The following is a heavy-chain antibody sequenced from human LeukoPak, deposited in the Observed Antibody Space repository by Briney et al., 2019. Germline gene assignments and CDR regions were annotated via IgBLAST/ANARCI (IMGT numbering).Heavy chain of an antibody. CDR1: GFTFDDYG. CDR2: INWNGGST. D-gene: IGHD6-13*01. CDR3: ARGTLKAAATDFDY. Sequence: PGGSLRLSCAASGFTFDDYGMSWVRQAPGKGLEWVSGINWNGGSTGYADSVKGRFTISRDNAKNSLYLQMDSLRAEDTALYYCARGTLKAAATDFDYWGQGTLVTVSS. V-gene: IGHV3-20*04. J-gene: IGHJ4*02.